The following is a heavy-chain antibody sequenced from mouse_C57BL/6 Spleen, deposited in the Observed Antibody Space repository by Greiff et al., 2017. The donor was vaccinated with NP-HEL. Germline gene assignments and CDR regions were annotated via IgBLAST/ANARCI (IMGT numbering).Heavy chain of an antibody. D-gene: IGHD1-1*01. CDR1: GYTFTSYW. CDR2: IYPGSGST. V-gene: IGHV1-55*01. Sequence: QVQLQQPGAELVKPGALVKMSCKASGYTFTSYWITWVKQRPGQGLEWIGDIYPGSGSTNYNEKFKSKATLTVDTSSSTAYMQLSSLTSEDSAVYYCARRVYYGSSDWYFDVWGTGTTVTVSS. J-gene: IGHJ1*03. CDR3: ARRVYYGSSDWYFDV.